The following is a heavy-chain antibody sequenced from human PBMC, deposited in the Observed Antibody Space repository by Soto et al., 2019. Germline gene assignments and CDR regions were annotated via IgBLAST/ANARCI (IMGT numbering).Heavy chain of an antibody. J-gene: IGHJ5*02. CDR2: IIPIFGTA. V-gene: IGHV1-69*13. D-gene: IGHD3-22*01. Sequence: ASGKVSCKASGGTFSSYAISWVRQAPGQGLEWMGGIIPIFGTANYAQKFQGRVTITADESTSTAYMELSSLRSEDTAVYYCASTRGSSGHNWFDPWGQGTLVTVSS. CDR3: ASTRGSSGHNWFDP. CDR1: GGTFSSYA.